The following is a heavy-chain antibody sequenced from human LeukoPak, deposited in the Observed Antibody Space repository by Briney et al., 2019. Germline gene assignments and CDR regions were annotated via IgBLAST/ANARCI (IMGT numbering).Heavy chain of an antibody. J-gene: IGHJ6*02. CDR1: GFTFSDYY. D-gene: IGHD2-21*02. V-gene: IGHV3-11*01. Sequence: GGSLRLSCGASGFTFSDYYMSWIRQAPGKGLEWVSYISSSGSTIYYADSVKGRFTISRDIAKNSLYLQMNSLRAEDTAVYYCARDGAYCGGDCYSGRDYYYGMDVWGQGTTVTVSS. CDR2: ISSSGSTI. CDR3: ARDGAYCGGDCYSGRDYYYGMDV.